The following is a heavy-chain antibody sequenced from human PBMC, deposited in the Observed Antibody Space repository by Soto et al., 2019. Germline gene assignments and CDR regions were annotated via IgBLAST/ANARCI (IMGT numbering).Heavy chain of an antibody. Sequence: SETLSLTCFVSGGSISSNNYYWGWIRQPPGKGLEWIGSMSYSRSTYYNPSLKSRVTISVDTSKNQFSLKLSSVTAADTAVYYCARDRDGVAYGMDVWGQGTTVTVSS. D-gene: IGHD5-12*01. V-gene: IGHV4-39*07. CDR2: MSYSRST. CDR3: ARDRDGVAYGMDV. CDR1: GGSISSNNYY. J-gene: IGHJ6*02.